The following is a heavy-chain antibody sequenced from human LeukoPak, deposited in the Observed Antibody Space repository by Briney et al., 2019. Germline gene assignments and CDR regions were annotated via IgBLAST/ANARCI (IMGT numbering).Heavy chain of an antibody. V-gene: IGHV1-46*01. CDR3: ARVGITAATADY. J-gene: IGHJ4*02. Sequence: ASVKVSCKASGYTFTSYAMNWVRQAPRQGLEWMGIINPRGGSTDYAQKFQGRVTMTSDTSTSTVYMELHSLRSEDTAVYFCARVGITAATADYWGQGTLVTVSS. CDR1: GYTFTSYA. D-gene: IGHD4-23*01. CDR2: INPRGGST.